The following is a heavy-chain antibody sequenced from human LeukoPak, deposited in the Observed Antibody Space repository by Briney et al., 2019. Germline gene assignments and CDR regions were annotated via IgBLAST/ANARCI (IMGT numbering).Heavy chain of an antibody. D-gene: IGHD3-10*01. Sequence: SVKVSCKASGGTFSSYAISWVRQAPGQGLEWMGGIIPIFGTANYAQKFRGRVTITADESTSTAYMELSSLRSEDTAVYYCARHYYGSGSYLEYYYYMDVWGKGTTVTISS. J-gene: IGHJ6*03. V-gene: IGHV1-69*13. CDR2: IIPIFGTA. CDR3: ARHYYGSGSYLEYYYYMDV. CDR1: GGTFSSYA.